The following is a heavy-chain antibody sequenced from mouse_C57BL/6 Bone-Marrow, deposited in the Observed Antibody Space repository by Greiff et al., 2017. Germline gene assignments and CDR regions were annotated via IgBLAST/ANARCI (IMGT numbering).Heavy chain of an antibody. CDR3: ARDYYGSSWYFDY. D-gene: IGHD1-1*01. J-gene: IGHJ2*03. Sequence: VQLQQSGPELVKPGASVKISCKASGYTFTDYYMNWVKQSPGKSLEWIGDINPNNGGTSYNQKLKGKATLTVDKSSSTAYMELRSLTSEDSAVYYCARDYYGSSWYFDYWGQGTSLTVSS. V-gene: IGHV1-26*01. CDR1: GYTFTDYY. CDR2: INPNNGGT.